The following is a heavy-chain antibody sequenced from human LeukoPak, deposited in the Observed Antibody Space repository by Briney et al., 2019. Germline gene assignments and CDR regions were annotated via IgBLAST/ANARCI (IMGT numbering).Heavy chain of an antibody. CDR3: ARGGVVTAMGTRYWYFDL. CDR2: IYYSGST. D-gene: IGHD2-21*02. Sequence: PSETLSLICTVSGGSISSYYWSWTRHPPGKGLEWIGYIYYSGSTNYNPSLKSRVTISVDTSKNQFSLKLSSVTAADTAVYYCARGGVVTAMGTRYWYFDLWGRGTLVTVSS. V-gene: IGHV4-59*01. CDR1: GGSISSYY. J-gene: IGHJ2*01.